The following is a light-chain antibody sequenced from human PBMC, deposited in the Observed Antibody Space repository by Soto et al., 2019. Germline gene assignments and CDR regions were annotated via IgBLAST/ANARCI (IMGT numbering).Light chain of an antibody. CDR1: QGISSY. CDR3: QQYYSYPPGLT. J-gene: IGKJ3*01. Sequence: AIRMTQSPSSFSASTGDRVTITCRASQGISSYLAWYQQKPGKAPKLLIYAASTLQSGVPSRFSGSGSGTDFTLTISCLQSEDFATYYCQQYYSYPPGLTFGPGTKVDIK. V-gene: IGKV1-8*01. CDR2: AAS.